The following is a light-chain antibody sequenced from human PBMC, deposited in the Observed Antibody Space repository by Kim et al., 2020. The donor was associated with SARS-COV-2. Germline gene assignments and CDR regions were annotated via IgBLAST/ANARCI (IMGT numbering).Light chain of an antibody. V-gene: IGKV1-9*01. CDR2: AAS. Sequence: ASVGDRVIITCRASQSISNHLAWYQQNPGKVPKLLIYAASTLQSGVPSRFSSSGSGTDFTLTISSLQPEDFATYFCQHLNSYPITFGQGTRLEIK. J-gene: IGKJ5*01. CDR1: QSISNH. CDR3: QHLNSYPIT.